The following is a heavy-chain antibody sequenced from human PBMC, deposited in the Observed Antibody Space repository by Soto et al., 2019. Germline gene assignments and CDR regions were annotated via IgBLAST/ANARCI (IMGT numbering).Heavy chain of an antibody. V-gene: IGHV3-23*01. CDR1: GFTFSNYA. CDR2: ISSSGGST. J-gene: IGHJ3*02. D-gene: IGHD4-17*01. CDR3: AKDPNGDSVGAFEM. Sequence: EVQLLESGGGLVQPGGSLRLSCAASGFTFSNYAMSWIRQVPGRGPEWVSGISSSGGSTYYADSVKGRFTISRDHSKTTLSLQTSTLRGEDTAVYYCAKDPNGDSVGAFEMWGQGTMVTVSS.